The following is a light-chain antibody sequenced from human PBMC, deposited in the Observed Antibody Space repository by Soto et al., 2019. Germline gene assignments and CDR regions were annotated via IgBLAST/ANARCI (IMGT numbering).Light chain of an antibody. CDR1: SSDVGGYNY. CDR2: DVS. J-gene: IGLJ2*01. Sequence: QSALTQPASVSGSPGQSITISCTGTSSDVGGYNYVSWYQHHPGKAPKLMMYDVSNRPSGVSNRFSGSKSGNTASLTISGLQAEDEADYYCSSYTSSSTLEVVFGGGTKLTVL. V-gene: IGLV2-14*03. CDR3: SSYTSSSTLEVV.